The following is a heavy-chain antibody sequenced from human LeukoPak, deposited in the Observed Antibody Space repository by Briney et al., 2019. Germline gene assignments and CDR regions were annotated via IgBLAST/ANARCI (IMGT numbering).Heavy chain of an antibody. V-gene: IGHV1-46*03. CDR3: ARGGVVGATSSWFDP. CDR1: GYTFTNYY. CDR2: INPSGGST. J-gene: IGHJ5*02. Sequence: ASVKVSCKASGYTFTNYYIHWVRQAPGHGLEWMGIINPSGGSTNYAQKFQGGVTMTRDTSTNTIYMELSSLRSEDTAVYYCARGGVVGATSSWFDPWGQGTLVTVSS. D-gene: IGHD1-26*01.